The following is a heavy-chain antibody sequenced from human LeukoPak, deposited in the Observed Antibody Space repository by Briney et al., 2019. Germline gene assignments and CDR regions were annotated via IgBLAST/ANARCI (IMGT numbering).Heavy chain of an antibody. CDR1: GGSISSSSYY. D-gene: IGHD3-3*01. Sequence: SETLSLTCTVSGGSISSSSYYRGWIRQPPGKGLEWIGSIYYSGSTYYNPSLKSRVTISVDTSKNQFSLKLSSVTAADTAVYYCARPLLRFPTDAFDIWGQGTMVTVSS. CDR2: IYYSGST. CDR3: ARPLLRFPTDAFDI. J-gene: IGHJ3*02. V-gene: IGHV4-39*01.